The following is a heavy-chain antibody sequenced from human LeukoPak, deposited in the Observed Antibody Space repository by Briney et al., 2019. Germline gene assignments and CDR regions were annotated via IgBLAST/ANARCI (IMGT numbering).Heavy chain of an antibody. V-gene: IGHV4-30-4*08. J-gene: IGHJ4*02. CDR2: IYYSGST. D-gene: IGHD5-24*01. Sequence: SETLSLTCTVSGGSISSGDYYWSWIRQPPGKGLEWIGYIYYSGSTNYNPSLKSRVTISVDTSKNQFSLKLSSVTAADTAVYYCARGVEMATVDYWGQGTLVTVSS. CDR3: ARGVEMATVDY. CDR1: GGSISSGDYY.